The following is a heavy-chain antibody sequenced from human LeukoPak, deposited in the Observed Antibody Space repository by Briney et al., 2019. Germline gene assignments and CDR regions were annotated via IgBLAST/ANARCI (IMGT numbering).Heavy chain of an antibody. CDR3: AREVYGSGSYFNGYYYMDV. CDR1: GFTVSSNY. Sequence: PGGSLRLSCAASGFTVSSNYMSWVRQAPGKGLEWVSVIYSGGSTYYADSVKGRFTISRDNSKNTLYLQMNSLRAEDTAVYYCAREVYGSGSYFNGYYYMDVGGKGTTVTVS. D-gene: IGHD3-10*01. J-gene: IGHJ6*03. CDR2: IYSGGST. V-gene: IGHV3-53*01.